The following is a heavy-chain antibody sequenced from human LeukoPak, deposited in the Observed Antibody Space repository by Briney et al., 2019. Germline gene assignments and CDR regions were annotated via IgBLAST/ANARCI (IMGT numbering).Heavy chain of an antibody. J-gene: IGHJ4*02. Sequence: GGSLRLSCIASGFTFSSYSMNWVRQAPGKGLEWVSSISSSSSYIYYADSVKGRFTISRDNAKNSLYLQMNSLRAEDTAVYFCARTVRFLEWFFDYWGQGNLVTVSS. V-gene: IGHV3-21*01. CDR2: ISSSSSYI. D-gene: IGHD3-3*01. CDR3: ARTVRFLEWFFDY. CDR1: GFTFSSYS.